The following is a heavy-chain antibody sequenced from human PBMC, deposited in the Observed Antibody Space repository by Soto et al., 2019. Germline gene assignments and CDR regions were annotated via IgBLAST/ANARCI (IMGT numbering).Heavy chain of an antibody. V-gene: IGHV4-59*11. D-gene: IGHD3-16*01. CDR1: GGSMSSHY. J-gene: IGHJ4*02. CDR2: ISYSGST. CDR3: ARADPDASVGY. Sequence: PSETLSLTCTVSGGSMSSHYWTWLRQPPGEGLEWIGYISYSGSTYYNPSLKSRVTISADTSRNQFSLKLSSVIAADTAVYYCARADPDASVGYWGQGTLVTV.